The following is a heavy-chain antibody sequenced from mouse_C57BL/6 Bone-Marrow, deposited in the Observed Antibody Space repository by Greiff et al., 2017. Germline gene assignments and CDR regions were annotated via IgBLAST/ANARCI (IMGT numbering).Heavy chain of an antibody. J-gene: IGHJ1*03. CDR3: AYYGNSLYWYFDV. Sequence: QVQLQQSGAELVKPGASVKVSCKASGYTFPSYWMHWVKQRPGQGLEWIGRFHPSDSDTNYNQKFKGKDTLPVATSSSNAYMQLSRLTSEDSAVLYCAYYGNSLYWYFDVWGTGTTVTVSS. CDR2: FHPSDSDT. D-gene: IGHD1-1*01. CDR1: GYTFPSYW. V-gene: IGHV1-74*01.